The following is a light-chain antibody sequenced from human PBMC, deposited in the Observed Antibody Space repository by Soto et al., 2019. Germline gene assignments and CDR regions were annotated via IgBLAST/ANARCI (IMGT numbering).Light chain of an antibody. CDR2: GAS. CDR1: QSVSSSY. Sequence: EIVLTRSPGTLSLSPGERAALSCRASQSVSSSYLAWYQQKPGQAPRLLIYGASNRATGIPDRFSGSGSGTDFTLTISRLEPEDFAVYYCQQYDNSPLTFGGGTKVDI. V-gene: IGKV3-20*01. J-gene: IGKJ4*01. CDR3: QQYDNSPLT.